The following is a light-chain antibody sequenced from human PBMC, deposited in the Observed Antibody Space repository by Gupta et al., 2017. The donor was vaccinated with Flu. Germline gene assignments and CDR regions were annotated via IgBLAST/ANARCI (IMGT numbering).Light chain of an antibody. V-gene: IGLV1-40*01. CDR1: SSNIGAGYD. J-gene: IGLJ3*02. CDR2: ANN. Sequence: GSSSNIGAGYDVHWYQQLPGTAPKLLIYANNNRPSGVPDRFSGSKSGTSASLAITGLQPEDEADYYCQSEAIGLSGSKVFGGGTKLTVL. CDR3: QSEAIGLSGSKV.